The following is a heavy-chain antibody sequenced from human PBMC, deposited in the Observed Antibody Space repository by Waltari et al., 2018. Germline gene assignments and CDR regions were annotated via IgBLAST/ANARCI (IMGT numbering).Heavy chain of an antibody. CDR1: GLKTGGYV. V-gene: IGHV3-43D*03. D-gene: IGHD3-16*01. CDR2: ISWETTVT. CDR3: AKDGKAEDYSFTDV. J-gene: IGHJ6*04. Sequence: EIQLEQSGGGVVQFGGSLKLSSVATGLKTGGYVMPWVRQRPGKGLEWISVISWETTVTSYVDSVKGRFIISRDNSRNSVYLQMNSLKPEDSALYYCAKDGKAEDYSFTDVWGKGNTVTVSS.